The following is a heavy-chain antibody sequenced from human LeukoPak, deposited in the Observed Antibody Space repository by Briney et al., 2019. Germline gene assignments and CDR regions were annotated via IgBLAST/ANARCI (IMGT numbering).Heavy chain of an antibody. D-gene: IGHD1-26*01. CDR2: ISASGGST. Sequence: GGSLRLSCAASGFTFNSYAMSWVRQAPGKGLEWVSIISASGGSTYYADSVKGRFTISRDNSKNTLYLQMNSLRAEDTAVYYCAKGGKWDVTPFDYWGQGTLVTVSS. CDR3: AKGGKWDVTPFDY. J-gene: IGHJ4*02. V-gene: IGHV3-23*01. CDR1: GFTFNSYA.